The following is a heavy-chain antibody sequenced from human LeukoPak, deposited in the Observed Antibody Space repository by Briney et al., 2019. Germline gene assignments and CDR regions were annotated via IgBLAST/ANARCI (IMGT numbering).Heavy chain of an antibody. D-gene: IGHD2-2*02. Sequence: GGSLRLSCAASGFTFSSYSMNWVRQAPGKGLEWVSSISSSSSYIYYADSVKGRFTISRDNSKNTLYLQMGSLRAEDMAVYYCARGRCSSTSCYKGWYYMDVWGKGTTVTISS. CDR1: GFTFSSYS. CDR3: ARGRCSSTSCYKGWYYMDV. CDR2: ISSSSSYI. J-gene: IGHJ6*03. V-gene: IGHV3-21*01.